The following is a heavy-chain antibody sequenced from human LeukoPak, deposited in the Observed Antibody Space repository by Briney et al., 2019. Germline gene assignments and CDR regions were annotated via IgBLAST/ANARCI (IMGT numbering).Heavy chain of an antibody. D-gene: IGHD3-10*01. CDR3: ARAFYYGSGSYHDY. CDR1: GGSISSGGYY. V-gene: IGHV4-31*03. CDR2: IYYSGST. Sequence: SETLSLTCTVSGGSISSGGYYWSWIRQHPGKGLEWIGYIYYSGSTYYNPSLKSRVTISVDTSKDQFSLKLSSVTAADTAVYYCARAFYYGSGSYHDYWGQGTLVTVSS. J-gene: IGHJ4*02.